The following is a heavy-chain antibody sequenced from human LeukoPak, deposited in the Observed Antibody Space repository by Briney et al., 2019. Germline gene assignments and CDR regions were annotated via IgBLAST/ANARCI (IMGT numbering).Heavy chain of an antibody. V-gene: IGHV3-33*01. CDR1: GFTFSDYA. CDR3: ARGGWGTGTDY. CDR2: IGYDGSNK. J-gene: IGHJ4*02. Sequence: PGGSLSLTCTASGFTFSDYAMHWVRQAPGKGLEWVAVIGYDGSNKYDADSVKGRFTISRDNSKNMMYLQMNSLRAEDTAVYYCARGGWGTGTDYWGQGTLVTVSS. D-gene: IGHD1-1*01.